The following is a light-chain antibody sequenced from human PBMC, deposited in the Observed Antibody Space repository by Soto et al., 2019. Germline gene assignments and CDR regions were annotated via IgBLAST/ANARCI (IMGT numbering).Light chain of an antibody. CDR3: SSYAGSNLWV. CDR1: SSDVGNYKY. V-gene: IGLV2-8*01. J-gene: IGLJ3*02. Sequence: QSALTQSPSASGSPGQSVTISCTGTSSDVGNYKYVSWYQQHPGKAPKLMIYEVSKRPSGVTDRFSGSKSGNTASLTVSGLHVEEEADYYCSSYAGSNLWVFGGGTQLTVL. CDR2: EVS.